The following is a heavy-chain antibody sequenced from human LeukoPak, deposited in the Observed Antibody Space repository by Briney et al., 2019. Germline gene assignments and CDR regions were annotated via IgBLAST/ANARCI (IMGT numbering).Heavy chain of an antibody. CDR3: AKSAYYDSSGFYREYYFDY. D-gene: IGHD3-22*01. CDR1: GFTFSSYG. J-gene: IGHJ4*02. V-gene: IGHV3-33*06. Sequence: TGGSLRLSCAASGFTFSSYGMHWVRQAPGKGLEWVAVIWYDGSNKYYADSVKGRFTISRDNSKNTLHLQMNSLRAEDTAVYYCAKSAYYDSSGFYREYYFDYWGQGTLVTVSS. CDR2: IWYDGSNK.